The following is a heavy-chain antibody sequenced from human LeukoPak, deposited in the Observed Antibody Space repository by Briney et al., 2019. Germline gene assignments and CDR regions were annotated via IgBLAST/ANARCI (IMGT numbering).Heavy chain of an antibody. CDR2: ISGSGGST. D-gene: IGHD6-19*01. Sequence: GGSLRLSCAASGFTFSSYAMSWVRQAPGKGLEWVSAISGSGGSTYYADSVKGRFTISRDNSKNTLYLQMNSLRAEDTAVYYCAKAGSSGWRYDYYYYYYMDVWGKGTTVTVSS. J-gene: IGHJ6*03. CDR3: AKAGSSGWRYDYYYYYYMDV. V-gene: IGHV3-23*01. CDR1: GFTFSSYA.